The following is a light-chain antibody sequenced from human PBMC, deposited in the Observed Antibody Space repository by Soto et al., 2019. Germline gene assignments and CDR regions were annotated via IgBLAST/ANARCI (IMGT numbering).Light chain of an antibody. CDR1: LGVSTS. J-gene: IGKJ5*01. Sequence: EIVLTQSPATLSLSPGQRATLSCRASLGVSTSLAWYQQKRGQAPRLPIYDAATRATGIPTRFSGSGSGTGFTLTISSLEPEDFAVYYCQQRSDWPITFGQGTRLEI. CDR3: QQRSDWPIT. CDR2: DAA. V-gene: IGKV3-11*01.